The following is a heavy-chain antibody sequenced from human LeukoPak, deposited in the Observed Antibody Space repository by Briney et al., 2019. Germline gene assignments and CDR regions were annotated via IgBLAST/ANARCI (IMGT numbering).Heavy chain of an antibody. Sequence: PGGSLRLSCAASGFTFSDHYMDWVRQAPGKGLEWVGRTKNKANSYATQYAASVKGRFTISRDDSKNSLYLQMNSLKTEDTAVYYCARGSSGVTISSYGMDVWGKGTTVTVFS. CDR1: GFTFSDHY. CDR2: TKNKANSYAT. CDR3: ARGSSGVTISSYGMDV. J-gene: IGHJ6*04. D-gene: IGHD3-9*01. V-gene: IGHV3-72*01.